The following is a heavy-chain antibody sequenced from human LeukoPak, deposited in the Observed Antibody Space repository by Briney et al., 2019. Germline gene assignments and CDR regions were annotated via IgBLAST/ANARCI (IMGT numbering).Heavy chain of an antibody. V-gene: IGHV1-3*01. J-gene: IGHJ4*02. CDR2: INAGNGDT. D-gene: IGHD5-18*01. CDR1: GYTFISYA. Sequence: ASVKVSCKAFGYTFISYAMYWVRQAPGQRLEWMGWINAGNGDTKYSQKFQGRVTITRDTSASTAYMELGSLRSEDTAVYYCARDAAMALPDYWGQGTLVTVSS. CDR3: ARDAAMALPDY.